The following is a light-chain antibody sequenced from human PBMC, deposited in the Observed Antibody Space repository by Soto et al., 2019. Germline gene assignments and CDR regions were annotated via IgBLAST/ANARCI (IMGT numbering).Light chain of an antibody. CDR1: HTVYSNY. CDR2: NAS. CDR3: HRGTT. J-gene: IGKJ1*01. V-gene: IGKV3-20*01. Sequence: EIGLKLSPGTLSLSPGERASLSCRASHTVYSNYLAWFQQRPGQAPRLLISNASRSVTTNPNRCSGSGSGTDFTRTIDTVQPEDFSWYYCHRGTTFGQGTKVDIK.